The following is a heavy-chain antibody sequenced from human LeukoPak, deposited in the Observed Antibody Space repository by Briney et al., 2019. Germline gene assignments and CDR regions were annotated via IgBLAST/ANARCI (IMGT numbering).Heavy chain of an antibody. Sequence: SVKVSCTASGGTFSSYAISWVRQAPGQGLEWMGGIIPIFGTANYAQKFQGRVTITADESTSTAYMELSSLRSEDTAVYYCARDYCSGGSCSDAFDIWGQGTMVTVSS. V-gene: IGHV1-69*13. CDR3: ARDYCSGGSCSDAFDI. CDR2: IIPIFGTA. D-gene: IGHD2-15*01. CDR1: GGTFSSYA. J-gene: IGHJ3*02.